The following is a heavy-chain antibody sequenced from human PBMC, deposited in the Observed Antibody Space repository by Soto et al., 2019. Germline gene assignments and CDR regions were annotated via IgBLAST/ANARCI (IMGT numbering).Heavy chain of an antibody. CDR1: GFTFSTHA. V-gene: IGHV3-30-3*01. CDR3: ARDQTGITTTGGGRIDH. CDR2: VSFDGSNK. J-gene: IGHJ4*02. D-gene: IGHD1-20*01. Sequence: QVQLVESGGGVVQPGRSLRLSCAASGFTFSTHAMHWVRQAPGKGLECVAIVSFDGSNKYYADSVKGRFTISRDNSKNTLYLQMSGLTPEDTAVYHCARDQTGITTTGGGRIDHWGQGTLVTVSS.